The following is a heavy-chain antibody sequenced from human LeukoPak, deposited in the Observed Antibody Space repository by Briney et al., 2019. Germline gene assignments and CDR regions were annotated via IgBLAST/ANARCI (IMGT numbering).Heavy chain of an antibody. Sequence: SETLSLTCTVSGGSISSHYWGWIRQPPGKGLEWIGSIYYSGSTYYNPSLKSRVTISVDTPKNQFSLKLSSVTDADTAVYYCARRRMYYDILTGPKAWGYYFDYWGQGTLVTVSS. CDR3: ARRRMYYDILTGPKAWGYYFDY. CDR2: IYYSGST. CDR1: GGSISSHY. V-gene: IGHV4-39*01. J-gene: IGHJ4*02. D-gene: IGHD3-9*01.